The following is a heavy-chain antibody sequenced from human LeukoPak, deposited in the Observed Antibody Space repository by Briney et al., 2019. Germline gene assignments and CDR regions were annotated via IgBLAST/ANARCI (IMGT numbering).Heavy chain of an antibody. CDR3: AKDGYYYDSSGEDYFDY. D-gene: IGHD3-22*01. V-gene: IGHV3-23*01. CDR1: GFTFSDYY. Sequence: GGSLRLSRAASGFTFSDYYMSWIRQAPGKGLEWVSAISGSGGSTYYADSVEGRFTISRDNSKNTLYLQMNSLRAEDTAVYYCAKDGYYYDSSGEDYFDYWGQGTLVTVSS. CDR2: ISGSGGST. J-gene: IGHJ4*02.